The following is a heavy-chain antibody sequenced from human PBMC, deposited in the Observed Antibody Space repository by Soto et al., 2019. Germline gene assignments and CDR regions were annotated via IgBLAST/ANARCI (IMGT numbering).Heavy chain of an antibody. Sequence: ASVKVSCKASGYTFSSYYMHWVRQAPGEGLEWMGWISAYNGNTNYAQKLQGRVTMTTDTSTSTAYMELRSLRSDDTAVYYCARGHYDILTGYSYYYYGMDVWGQGTTVTVSS. V-gene: IGHV1-18*04. CDR2: ISAYNGNT. J-gene: IGHJ6*02. CDR1: GYTFSSYY. D-gene: IGHD3-9*01. CDR3: ARGHYDILTGYSYYYYGMDV.